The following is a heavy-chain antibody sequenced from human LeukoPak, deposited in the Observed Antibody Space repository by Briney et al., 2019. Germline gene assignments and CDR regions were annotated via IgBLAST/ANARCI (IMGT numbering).Heavy chain of an antibody. CDR1: GGTFSSYA. J-gene: IGHJ3*02. Sequence: SVKVSCKASGGTFSSYAISWVRQAPGQGLEWMGRIIPILGIANYAQKFQGRVTITTDESTSTAYMELSSLRSEDTAVYYCARDWKSAFDIWGQGTMVTVSS. D-gene: IGHD1-1*01. CDR2: IIPILGIA. V-gene: IGHV1-69*04. CDR3: ARDWKSAFDI.